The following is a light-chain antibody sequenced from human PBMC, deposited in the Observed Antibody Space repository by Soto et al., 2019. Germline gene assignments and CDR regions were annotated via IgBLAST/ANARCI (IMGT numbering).Light chain of an antibody. V-gene: IGLV2-14*02. J-gene: IGLJ1*01. Sequence: QSALTQPASVSGSPGQSITISCTGTSSDVGNFNLVSWYQHHPGKAPKLMIYEVTKRPSGVSNRFSGSKSGNTASLTISGLQPEDEADYYCSSYTTSSTLVFGTGTKVTVL. CDR3: SSYTTSSTLV. CDR2: EVT. CDR1: SSDVGNFNL.